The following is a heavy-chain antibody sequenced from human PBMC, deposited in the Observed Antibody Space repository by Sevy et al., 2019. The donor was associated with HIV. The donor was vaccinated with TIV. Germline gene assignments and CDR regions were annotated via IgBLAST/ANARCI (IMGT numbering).Heavy chain of an antibody. CDR2: ISSSGSTI. CDR3: ARYPVAGTPFDY. V-gene: IGHV3-11*01. CDR1: GFTFSDYY. J-gene: IGHJ4*02. D-gene: IGHD6-19*01. Sequence: GGSLRLSCAASGFTFSDYYMSWIRQAPGKGLEWVSYISSSGSTIYYADSVKGRFTISRDNAKNSLYLQMNGLRAEDTAVYYVARYPVAGTPFDYRGQGTLVTVSS.